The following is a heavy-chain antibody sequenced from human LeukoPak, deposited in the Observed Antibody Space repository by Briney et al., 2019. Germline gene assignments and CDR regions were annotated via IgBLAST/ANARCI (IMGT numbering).Heavy chain of an antibody. CDR3: ARDFIAVAGTGYYYGMDV. CDR1: GGSVSSGCYY. Sequence: PSETPFLTCTVSGGSVSSGCYYWSWIRQPPGKGLEWIGYIYYSGSTNYNPSLKSRVTISVDTSKNQFSLKLSSVTAADTAVYYCARDFIAVAGTGYYYGMDVWGQGTTVTVSS. D-gene: IGHD6-19*01. J-gene: IGHJ6*02. V-gene: IGHV4-61*01. CDR2: IYYSGST.